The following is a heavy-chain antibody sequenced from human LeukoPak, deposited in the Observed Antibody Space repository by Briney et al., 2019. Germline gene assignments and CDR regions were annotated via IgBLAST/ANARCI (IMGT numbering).Heavy chain of an antibody. CDR2: IYYSGST. Sequence: ASETLSLTCAVSGGSISSNSYYWGWIRQPPGKGLEWIGSIYYSGSTYYNPSLKSRVTISVDTSKNQFSLKLSSVTAADTAVYYCARGDSSSWRYYYMDVWGKGTTVTISS. D-gene: IGHD6-13*01. CDR3: ARGDSSSWRYYYMDV. CDR1: GGSISSNSYY. J-gene: IGHJ6*03. V-gene: IGHV4-39*07.